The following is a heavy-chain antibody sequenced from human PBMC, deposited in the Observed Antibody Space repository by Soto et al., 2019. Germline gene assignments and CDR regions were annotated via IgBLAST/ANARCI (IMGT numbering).Heavy chain of an antibody. CDR3: ARDPRSGWAHDAFDG. D-gene: IGHD3-22*01. CDR1: GGAFSTSD. V-gene: IGHV1-69*01. CDR2: IIPVFGAA. J-gene: IGHJ3*01. Sequence: QVHLVQSGAEVKMPGSSVRVSCASSGGAFSTSDIGWVRQAPGQGLEWMGGIIPVFGAANYAQKFKGRVTITADESTRTAYLEMSSLKPEYTATYYCARDPRSGWAHDAFDGWGPGTSIIVSS.